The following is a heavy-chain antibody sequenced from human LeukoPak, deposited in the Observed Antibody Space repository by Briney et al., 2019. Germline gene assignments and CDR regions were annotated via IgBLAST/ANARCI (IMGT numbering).Heavy chain of an antibody. CDR3: ARVGATYPHYYMDV. D-gene: IGHD3-16*01. CDR2: IYYSGST. J-gene: IGHJ6*03. CDR1: GDSISSSGDY. V-gene: IGHV4-39*01. Sequence: SETLSLTCTVSGDSISSSGDYWGWIRQPPGKGLEWIGNIYYSGSTYYSPSLKSRVTIAVDTSKNQFSLKLTSVTAADTAVYYCARVGATYPHYYMDVGGKGTTVTVAS.